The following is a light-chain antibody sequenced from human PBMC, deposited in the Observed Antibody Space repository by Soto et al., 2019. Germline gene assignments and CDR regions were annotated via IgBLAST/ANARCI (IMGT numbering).Light chain of an antibody. J-gene: IGKJ2*01. V-gene: IGKV3-20*01. CDR3: QQSVSSPYT. CDR1: QSVSSSY. CDR2: GAS. Sequence: EIVLTQSAGTLSLCPGERATLSCRASQSVSSSYLAWYQQRPGQAPRLLIYGASSRATGIADRFSGTGAGTDFTLTISRLEPEDFAVYYCQQSVSSPYTFGQGTKLEIK.